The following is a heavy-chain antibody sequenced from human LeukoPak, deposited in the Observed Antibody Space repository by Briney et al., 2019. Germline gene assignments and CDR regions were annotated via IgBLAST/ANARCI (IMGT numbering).Heavy chain of an antibody. CDR2: IIPIFGTA. V-gene: IGHV1-69*13. CDR1: GGTFSSYA. D-gene: IGHD6-19*01. CDR3: AREPLYSSGWYVMAN. J-gene: IGHJ4*02. Sequence: AASVKVSCKASGGTFSSYAISWVRQAPGQGLEWMGGIIPIFGTANYAQKFQGRVTITADESTSTAYMELSSLRSEDTAVYYCAREPLYSSGWYVMANWGQGTLVTVSS.